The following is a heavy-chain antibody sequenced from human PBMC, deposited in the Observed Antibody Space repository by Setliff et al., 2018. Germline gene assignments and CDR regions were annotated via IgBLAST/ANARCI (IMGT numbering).Heavy chain of an antibody. CDR3: AREGVDSRSSTDYRYYMDV. V-gene: IGHV1-69*05. CDR2: TIPIFGTA. D-gene: IGHD3-22*01. J-gene: IGHJ6*03. CDR1: GGTFSSYG. Sequence: ASVKVSCKASGGTFSSYGISWVRQAPGQGLEWMGGTIPIFGTANYAHKFQGRVTIITDESTSTAYMELSSLRSEDTAVYYCAREGVDSRSSTDYRYYMDVWGKGTTITVSS.